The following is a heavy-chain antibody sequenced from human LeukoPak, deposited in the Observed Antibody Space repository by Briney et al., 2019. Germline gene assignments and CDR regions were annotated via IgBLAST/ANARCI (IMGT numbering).Heavy chain of an antibody. CDR1: GFTVSSNY. D-gene: IGHD2-21*02. V-gene: IGHV3-53*01. J-gene: IGHJ4*02. CDR3: ARDDVTYCGGDCYWGAY. Sequence: GGSLRLSCAASGFTVSSNYMSWVRQAPGKGLEWVSVIYSGGSTYYADSVKGRFTISRDNSKNTLYLQMNSLRAEDTAVYYCARDDVTYCGGDCYWGAYWGQGSLVTVSS. CDR2: IYSGGST.